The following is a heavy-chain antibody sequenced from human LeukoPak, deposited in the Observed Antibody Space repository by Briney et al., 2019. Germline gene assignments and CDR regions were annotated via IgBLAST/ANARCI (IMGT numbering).Heavy chain of an antibody. CDR2: IIPIFGTA. D-gene: IGHD6-6*01. CDR1: GGTFSSYA. Sequence: SVKVSCKASGGTFSSYAISWVRQAPGQGLEWMGGIIPIFGTANYAQKFQGRVTITTDESTSTAYMELSSLRSEDTAVYYCARGDDDRYSSSSWGQGTLVTVSS. V-gene: IGHV1-69*05. J-gene: IGHJ5*02. CDR3: ARGDDDRYSSSS.